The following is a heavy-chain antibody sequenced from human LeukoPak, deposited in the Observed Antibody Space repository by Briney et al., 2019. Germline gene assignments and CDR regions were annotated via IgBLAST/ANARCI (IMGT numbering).Heavy chain of an antibody. CDR2: IYYTGST. CDR1: GGSLSTYY. V-gene: IGHV4-59*01. J-gene: IGHJ6*03. CDR3: ARGELLNYYYYMDV. D-gene: IGHD1-26*01. Sequence: SETLSLTCTVSGGSLSTYYWGWVRQPPEKGLDWIGYIYYTGSTNYNPSLKSRVTMSVDTSKNQFSLKLSSVTAADTAVYYCARGELLNYYYYMDVWGKGTTVTVSS.